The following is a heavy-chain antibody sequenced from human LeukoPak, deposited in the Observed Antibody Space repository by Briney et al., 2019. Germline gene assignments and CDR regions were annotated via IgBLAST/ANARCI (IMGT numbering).Heavy chain of an antibody. D-gene: IGHD1-26*01. V-gene: IGHV3-23*01. Sequence: GGSLRLSCAASGFTFSNAWMSWVRQAPGKGLEWVSSISASGGTTYYADSVKGRFTISRDNSKNTVYMQMNSLRAEDTAVYYCAKRKVATEYYFDYWGQGTLVTVSS. J-gene: IGHJ4*02. CDR3: AKRKVATEYYFDY. CDR1: GFTFSNAW. CDR2: ISASGGTT.